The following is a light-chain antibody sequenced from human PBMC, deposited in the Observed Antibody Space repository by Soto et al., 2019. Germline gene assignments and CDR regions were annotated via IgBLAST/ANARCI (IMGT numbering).Light chain of an antibody. CDR1: SSDVGGYNY. CDR3: SSYTSSSTLV. CDR2: DVS. Sequence: QSALTQPASVSGSPGQSITISCTGTSSDVGGYNYVSWYQQHPGKAPKLMIYDVSNRPSGVSNRFSGSKSGNTASLTISGLQAEDEAAYYCSSYTSSSTLVLGGGTKLTVL. J-gene: IGLJ3*02. V-gene: IGLV2-14*01.